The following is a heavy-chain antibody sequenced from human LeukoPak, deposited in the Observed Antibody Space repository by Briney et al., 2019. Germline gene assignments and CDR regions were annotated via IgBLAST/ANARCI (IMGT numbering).Heavy chain of an antibody. CDR3: APESPYCGGDCRGDYFDY. CDR1: GFTFSSYA. J-gene: IGHJ4*02. D-gene: IGHD2-21*01. V-gene: IGHV3-23*01. CDR2: ISGSGGST. Sequence: GGSLSLSCAASGFTFSSYAMSWVRQAPGKGLEWVSAISGSGGSTYYADSVKGRFTISRDNSKNTLYLQMNSLRAEDTAVYYCAPESPYCGGDCRGDYFDYWGQGTLVTVSS.